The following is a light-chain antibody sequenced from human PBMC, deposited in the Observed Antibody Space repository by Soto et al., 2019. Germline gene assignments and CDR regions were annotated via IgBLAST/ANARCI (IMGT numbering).Light chain of an antibody. V-gene: IGKV3-20*01. CDR2: GAS. CDR3: QQYDSSPLT. CDR1: QSVSSSY. J-gene: IGKJ4*01. Sequence: EIVLTQSPGTLSLSPRERATLSCRASQSVSSSYLAWYQQKPGQAPRLLIYGASSRATGIPDRFSGSGSGTDFTLTISRLEPEDFAVYYCQQYDSSPLTFGGGTQVEIK.